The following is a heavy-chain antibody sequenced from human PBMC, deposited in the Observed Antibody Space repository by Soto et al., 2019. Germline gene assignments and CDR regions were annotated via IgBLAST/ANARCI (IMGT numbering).Heavy chain of an antibody. Sequence: SETLSLTCTVSGGSISSYYWSWIRQPPGKGLEWIGYIYYSGSTNYNPPLKSRVTISVDTSKNQFSLKLSSVTAADTAVYYCARLDYDFWSGRDDAFDIWGQGTMVTVSS. CDR3: ARLDYDFWSGRDDAFDI. D-gene: IGHD3-3*01. CDR2: IYYSGST. J-gene: IGHJ3*02. CDR1: GGSISSYY. V-gene: IGHV4-59*08.